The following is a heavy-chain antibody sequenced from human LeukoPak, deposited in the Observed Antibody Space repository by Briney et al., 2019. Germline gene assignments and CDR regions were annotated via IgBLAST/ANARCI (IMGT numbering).Heavy chain of an antibody. CDR2: MDPHSANT. CDR1: GYTFTSYD. J-gene: IGHJ4*02. V-gene: IGHV1-8*01. CDR3: ARGHSGSSFDY. Sequence: ASVKVSCKASGYTFTSYDINWVRQATGQGLEWMGWMDPHSANTGYAQKFQGRVTMARNTSISTAYMELSSLTSEDTAVYYCARGHSGSSFDYWGQGTLVTVSS. D-gene: IGHD1-26*01.